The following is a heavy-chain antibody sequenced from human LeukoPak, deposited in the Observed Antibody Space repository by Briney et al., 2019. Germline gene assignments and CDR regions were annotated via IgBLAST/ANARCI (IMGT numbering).Heavy chain of an antibody. J-gene: IGHJ4*02. CDR2: ISSSGSTI. D-gene: IGHD3-16*02. Sequence: GGSLRLSCAASGFTFSSYEMNWVRQALGKGLEWVSYISSSGSTIYYADSVKGRFTISRDNAKNSLYLQMNSLRAEDTAVYYCARIDDYVWGSYRRPVDYWGQGTLVTVSS. V-gene: IGHV3-48*03. CDR1: GFTFSSYE. CDR3: ARIDDYVWGSYRRPVDY.